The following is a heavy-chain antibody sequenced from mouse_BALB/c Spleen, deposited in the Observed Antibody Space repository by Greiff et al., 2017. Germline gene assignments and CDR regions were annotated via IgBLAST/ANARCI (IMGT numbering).Heavy chain of an antibody. CDR1: GFSLTSYG. CDR2: IWSGGST. J-gene: IGHJ1*01. V-gene: IGHV2-4-1*01. Sequence: QVQLQQSGPGLVQPSQSLSITCTVSGFSLTSYGVHWVRQSPGKGLEWLGVIWSGGSTDYNAAFISRLSISKDNSKSQVFFKMNSLQADDTAIYYCARNYCSSYWYFDVWGAGTTVTVSS. D-gene: IGHD1-1*01. CDR3: ARNYCSSYWYFDV.